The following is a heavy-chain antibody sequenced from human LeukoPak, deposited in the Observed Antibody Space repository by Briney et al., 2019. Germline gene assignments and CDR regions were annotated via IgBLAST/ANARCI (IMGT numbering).Heavy chain of an antibody. V-gene: IGHV3-48*04. Sequence: GGSLRLSCAASGFTFSNYGMNWVRQAPGKGLEWVSYISSGSSTIYYADSVRGRFTISRDNAKNSLYLQINSLRAEDTAVYYCARSSYSSSSSVWGQGTMVTVSS. CDR2: ISSGSSTI. CDR3: ARSSYSSSSSV. CDR1: GFTFSNYG. J-gene: IGHJ3*01. D-gene: IGHD6-6*01.